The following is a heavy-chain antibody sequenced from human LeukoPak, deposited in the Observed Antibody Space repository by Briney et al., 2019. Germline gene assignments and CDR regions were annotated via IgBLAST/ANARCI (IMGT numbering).Heavy chain of an antibody. CDR1: GDSIGSYY. CDR3: ARGRARDGSFPWLDS. J-gene: IGHJ5*01. D-gene: IGHD3-10*01. Sequence: SETLSLTCSVSGDSIGSYYWTWIRQSAGKGLEWIGYIFYSGSTNYSPSLKSRVTISVDTSNNQFSLQLRSVTAADTAIYYCARGRARDGSFPWLDSWGQGTLVTVSS. CDR2: IFYSGST. V-gene: IGHV4-59*01.